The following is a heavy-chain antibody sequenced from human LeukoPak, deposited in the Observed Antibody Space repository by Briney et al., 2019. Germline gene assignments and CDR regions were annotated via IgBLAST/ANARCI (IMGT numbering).Heavy chain of an antibody. Sequence: SEILSLTCTVSGGSISSYYWSWIRQPPGKGLEWIGYICYSGSTNYNPSLKSRVTISEDTSKNQFSLKLSSVTAADTAVYYCAXXXXVPAATXLWFDPWGQGTLVTVSS. CDR2: ICYSGST. CDR3: AXXXXVPAATXLWFDP. V-gene: IGHV4-59*01. D-gene: IGHD2-2*01. CDR1: GGSISSYY. J-gene: IGHJ5*02.